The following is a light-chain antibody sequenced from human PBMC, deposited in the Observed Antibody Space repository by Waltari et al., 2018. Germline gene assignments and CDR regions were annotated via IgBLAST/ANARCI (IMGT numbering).Light chain of an antibody. J-gene: IGKJ2*01. CDR1: PSVLYRSNNKNY. CDR2: WAS. V-gene: IGKV4-1*01. CDR3: QEFYSAAYT. Sequence: DIVMTQSTDPLYVSLGEWAHIKCTSCPSVLYRSNNKNYLAWYQQKPGQPPKLLIYWASTRESGVPDRFSGSGSGTDFTLTISSLQAEDVAVYFCQEFYSAAYTFGQGTKLEIK.